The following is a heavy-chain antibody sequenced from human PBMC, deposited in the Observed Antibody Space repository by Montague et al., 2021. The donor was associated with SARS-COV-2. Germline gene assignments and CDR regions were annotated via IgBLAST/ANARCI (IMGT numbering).Heavy chain of an antibody. CDR2: ISSSGGTI. Sequence: SLRLSCAASGFTFISYEMNWVHQTPGKGLEWISHISSSGGTIYYADSVKGRFTISRDNAKNSLYLQMHSLRAEDTGLYYCTRDRSYFGYWGRGTLVTVSS. D-gene: IGHD1-14*01. V-gene: IGHV3-48*03. CDR1: GFTFISYE. CDR3: TRDRSYFGY. J-gene: IGHJ4*02.